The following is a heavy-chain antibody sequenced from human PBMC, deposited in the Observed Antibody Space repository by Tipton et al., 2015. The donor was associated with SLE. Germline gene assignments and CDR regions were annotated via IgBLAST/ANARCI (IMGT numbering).Heavy chain of an antibody. CDR2: ISYSGSP. CDR1: GGSISSDDYY. V-gene: IGHV4-31*02. Sequence: LRLSCTVSGGSISSDDYYWTWIRQHPGKGLEWIGHISYSGSPYYNPSLRSRVTISVDTSKNHFSLKLSSVTAADTAVYYCARHRGYFTVSDYIDYWGQGTLVTVSS. J-gene: IGHJ4*02. CDR3: ARHRGYFTVSDYIDY. D-gene: IGHD2-8*01.